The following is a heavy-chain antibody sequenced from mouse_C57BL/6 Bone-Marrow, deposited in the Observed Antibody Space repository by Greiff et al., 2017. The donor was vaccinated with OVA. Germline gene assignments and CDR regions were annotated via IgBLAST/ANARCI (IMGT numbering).Heavy chain of an antibody. D-gene: IGHD1-1*01. CDR3: ARGTYYGSSYGSFDY. Sequence: EVQLQQSGPELVKPGASVKISCKASGYTFTDYYMNWVKQSHGKSLEWIGDINPNNGGTSYNQKFKGKATLTVDKSSSTAYMELRSLTSEDSAVYYGARGTYYGSSYGSFDYWGQGTTLTVSS. V-gene: IGHV1-26*01. J-gene: IGHJ2*01. CDR1: GYTFTDYY. CDR2: INPNNGGT.